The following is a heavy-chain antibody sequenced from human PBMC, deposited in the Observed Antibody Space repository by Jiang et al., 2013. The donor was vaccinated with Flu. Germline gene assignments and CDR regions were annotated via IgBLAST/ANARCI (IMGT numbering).Heavy chain of an antibody. J-gene: IGHJ5*02. CDR3: ARFAYGDFIDCFDP. CDR1: GFSLTTSGMG. CDR2: IYWDDNE. V-gene: IGHV2-5*02. Sequence: KPTQTLTLTCTFSGFSLTTSGMGVGWIRQPPGKALEWLALIYWDDNERYSSSLKSRLIITKDTSQSHVVLTMTNMDPLDTATYYCARFAYGDFIDCFDPWGPGTLVTVSS. D-gene: IGHD4-17*01.